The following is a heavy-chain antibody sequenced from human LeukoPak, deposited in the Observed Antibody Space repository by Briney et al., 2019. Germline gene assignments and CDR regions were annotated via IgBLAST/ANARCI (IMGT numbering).Heavy chain of an antibody. CDR1: GFTFSICS. V-gene: IGHV3-48*01. CDR3: AKEMGYCTGGSCYRWFDS. CDR2: ISTSSTTI. D-gene: IGHD2-15*01. J-gene: IGHJ5*01. Sequence: GGSLRLSCAASGFTFSICSMSWVRQAPGKGLEWLSYISTSSTTIFCADSVKGRFTISRDDARNSLSLQMNSLRADDTAVYYCAKEMGYCTGGSCYRWFDSWGQGTLVTVSS.